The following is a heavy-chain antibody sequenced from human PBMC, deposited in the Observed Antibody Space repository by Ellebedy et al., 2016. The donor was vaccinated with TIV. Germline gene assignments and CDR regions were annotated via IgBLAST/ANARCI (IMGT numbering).Heavy chain of an antibody. D-gene: IGHD3-10*01. Sequence: AASVKVSCKASGGTFSSYAISWVRQAPGQGLEWMGWINPNSGGTNYAQKFQGRVTMTRDTSISTAYMELSRLRSDDTAVYYCARDYIYGSGRFEYWGQGTPVTVSS. J-gene: IGHJ4*02. CDR1: GGTFSSYA. V-gene: IGHV1-2*02. CDR3: ARDYIYGSGRFEY. CDR2: INPNSGGT.